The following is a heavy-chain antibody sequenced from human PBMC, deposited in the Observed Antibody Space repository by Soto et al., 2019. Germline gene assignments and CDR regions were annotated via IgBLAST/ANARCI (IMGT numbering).Heavy chain of an antibody. V-gene: IGHV1-18*01. J-gene: IGHJ4*02. Sequence: ASVNGSSKASGYTCACYAISWMRQAPGQALEWMGWTSAYNGNTNYAQKLQGRVTMTTDTSTSTAYMELRSLRSDDTAVYYCARDPPPPDYWGQGTLVTAPQ. CDR2: TSAYNGNT. CDR3: ARDPPPPDY. CDR1: GYTCACYA.